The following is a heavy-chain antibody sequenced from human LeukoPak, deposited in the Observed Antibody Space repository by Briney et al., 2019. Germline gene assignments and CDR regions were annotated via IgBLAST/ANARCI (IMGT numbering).Heavy chain of an antibody. CDR1: GFIFSSSA. CDR3: ARISDSGSSFDY. V-gene: IGHV3-23*01. CDR2: ISGTGGIT. D-gene: IGHD1-26*01. J-gene: IGHJ4*02. Sequence: SGGSLRLSCAPSGFIFSSSAMSWVRQAPGKGLEWVSSISGTGGITYYVDSVKGRFTCSRDNSKNTLYLQMNSLRAEDTAVYYCARISDSGSSFDYWGQGTLVTVSS.